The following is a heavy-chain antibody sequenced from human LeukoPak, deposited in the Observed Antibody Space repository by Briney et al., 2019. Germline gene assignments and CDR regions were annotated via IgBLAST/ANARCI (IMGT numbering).Heavy chain of an antibody. CDR2: ISYDGSNK. D-gene: IGHD1-26*01. CDR3: ARDLQWELLGILNY. V-gene: IGHV3-30-3*01. J-gene: IGHJ4*02. CDR1: GFTFSSYA. Sequence: QSGGSLRLSCAASGFTFSSYAMHWVRQAPGKGLEWVAVISYDGSNKYYADSVKGRFTISRDNSKNTLYLQMNSLRAEDTAMYYCARDLQWELLGILNYWGQGTLVTVSS.